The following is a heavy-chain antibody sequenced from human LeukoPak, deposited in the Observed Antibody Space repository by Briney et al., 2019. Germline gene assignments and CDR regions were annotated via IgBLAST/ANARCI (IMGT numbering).Heavy chain of an antibody. CDR3: ARAQYSASCFDY. CDR1: GGSISSYY. V-gene: IGHV4-59*01. J-gene: IGHJ4*02. Sequence: NPSETLSLTCTVSGGSISSYYWSWIRQPPGKGLEWIGDIYYSGSTNYNPSLKSRVTISLDTSKNQFSLKLSSVTAADTAVYYCARAQYSASCFDYWGQGTLVTVSS. CDR2: IYYSGST. D-gene: IGHD1-26*01.